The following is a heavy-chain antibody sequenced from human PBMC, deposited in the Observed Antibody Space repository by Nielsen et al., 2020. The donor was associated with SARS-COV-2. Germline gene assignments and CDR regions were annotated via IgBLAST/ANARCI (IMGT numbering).Heavy chain of an antibody. V-gene: IGHV4-39*01. CDR2: IYYSGST. Sequence: GSLRLSCTVSGGSISSSSYYWGWIRQPPGKGLEWIGSIYYSGSTYYNPSLKSRVTISVDTSKNQFSLKLSSVTAADTAVYYCARLNLWSYYYYGMDVWGQGTTVTVSS. D-gene: IGHD3-3*01. CDR1: GGSISSSSYY. CDR3: ARLNLWSYYYYGMDV. J-gene: IGHJ6*02.